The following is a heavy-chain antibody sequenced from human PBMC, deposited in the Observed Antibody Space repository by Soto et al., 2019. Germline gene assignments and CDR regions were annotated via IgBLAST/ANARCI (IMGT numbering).Heavy chain of an antibody. D-gene: IGHD1-1*01. CDR1: GFSLYTGGVG. CDR3: AHDTTATYFDV. V-gene: IGHV2-5*02. Sequence: QITLKESSPTLVKPTQTLTLTCSFSGFSLYTGGVGVRWIRQPPGKALEWLARLYWDDTRRYNQSLKNTLTIAKDTSETQVVLTGTDMGPVDTGKYFCAHDTTATYFDVWGKGATVTVSS. J-gene: IGHJ6*04. CDR2: LYWDDTR.